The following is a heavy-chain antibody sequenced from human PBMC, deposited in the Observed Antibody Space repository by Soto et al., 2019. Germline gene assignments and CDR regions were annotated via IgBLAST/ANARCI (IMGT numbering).Heavy chain of an antibody. D-gene: IGHD6-19*01. J-gene: IGHJ3*02. Sequence: EVQLVESGGGLVKPGGSLRLSCAASGFTFSSYSMNWVRQAPGKGLEWVSSISSSSSYIYYADSVKGRFTISRDNAKNSLYLPMNSLRAEDTAVYYCARWDSSGWAFDIWGQGTMVTVSS. CDR1: GFTFSSYS. CDR2: ISSSSSYI. CDR3: ARWDSSGWAFDI. V-gene: IGHV3-21*01.